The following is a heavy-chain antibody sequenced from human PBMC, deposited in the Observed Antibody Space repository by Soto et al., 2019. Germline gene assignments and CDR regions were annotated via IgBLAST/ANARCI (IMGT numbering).Heavy chain of an antibody. CDR2: IYYSGTT. CDR3: ASGHCISSSCSYLDH. CDR1: GGSIDSDGSY. V-gene: IGHV4-31*03. D-gene: IGHD2-2*01. Sequence: QVQLQESGPGLVKPSQTLSLTCTVSGGSIDSDGSYWSWLRQSPGEGLEWLGYIYYSGTTYYNPSLQSRVSMSLDTSKNQLSLELSSVTAADTAINYCASGHCISSSCSYLDHWGRGTLVTVSS. J-gene: IGHJ2*01.